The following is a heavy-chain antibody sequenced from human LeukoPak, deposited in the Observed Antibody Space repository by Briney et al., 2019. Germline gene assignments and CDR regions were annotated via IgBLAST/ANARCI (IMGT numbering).Heavy chain of an antibody. CDR3: ARIAAAGTPYYYYGMDV. V-gene: IGHV1-18*01. CDR2: ISAYNGNT. CDR1: GYTFTSYG. D-gene: IGHD6-13*01. J-gene: IGHJ6*02. Sequence: ASVKVSCKASGYTFTSYGISWVRPAPGQGLEWMGWISAYNGNTNYAQKLQGRVTMTTDTSTSTAYMELRSLRSDDTAVYYCARIAAAGTPYYYYGMDVWGQGTTVTVSS.